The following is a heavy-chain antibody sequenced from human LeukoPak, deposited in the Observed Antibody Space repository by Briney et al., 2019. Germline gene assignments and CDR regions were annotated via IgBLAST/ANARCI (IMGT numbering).Heavy chain of an antibody. J-gene: IGHJ5*02. CDR3: ARASITMVRGVPGWFDP. D-gene: IGHD3-10*01. Sequence: SETLSLTCTVPGGSISSYYWSWIRQPPRKGLEWIGYIYYSGSTNYNPSLKSRVTISVDTSKNQFSLKLSSVTAADTAVYYCARASITMVRGVPGWFDPWGQGTLVTVSS. CDR1: GGSISSYY. CDR2: IYYSGST. V-gene: IGHV4-59*08.